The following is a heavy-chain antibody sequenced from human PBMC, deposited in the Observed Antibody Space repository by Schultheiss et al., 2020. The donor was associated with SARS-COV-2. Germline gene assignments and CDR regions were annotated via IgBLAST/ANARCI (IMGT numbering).Heavy chain of an antibody. J-gene: IGHJ6*03. CDR2: IYYSGST. CDR3: ARHLGYCSSTSCYTGSGYYYYMDV. Sequence: SETLSLTCTVSGGSISSSSYYWGWIRQPPGKGLEWIGSIYYSGSTYYNPSLKSRVTISVDTSKNQFSLKLSSVTAADTAVYYCARHLGYCSSTSCYTGSGYYYYMDVWGKGTTVTVSS. CDR1: GGSISSSSYY. D-gene: IGHD2-2*02. V-gene: IGHV4-39*01.